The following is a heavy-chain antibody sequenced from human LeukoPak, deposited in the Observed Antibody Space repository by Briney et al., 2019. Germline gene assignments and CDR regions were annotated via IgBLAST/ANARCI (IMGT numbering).Heavy chain of an antibody. CDR1: GGTFSSYA. V-gene: IGHV1-69*05. D-gene: IGHD7-27*01. CDR3: ARRVDWGWGGTYYYYMDV. Sequence: ASVKVSCKASGGTFSSYAISWVRQAPGQGLEWMGGIIPIFGTANYAQKFQGRVTITTDESTSTAYMELSSLRSEDTAVYYCARRVDWGWGGTYYYYMDVWGKGTTVTVSS. CDR2: IIPIFGTA. J-gene: IGHJ6*03.